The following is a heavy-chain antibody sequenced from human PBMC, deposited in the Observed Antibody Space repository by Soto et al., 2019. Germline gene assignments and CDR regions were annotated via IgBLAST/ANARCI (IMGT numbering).Heavy chain of an antibody. CDR3: ARAYITIFGVVISPNSGYYYGMDV. CDR2: ISAYNGNT. V-gene: IGHV1-18*04. Sequence: GASVKVSCKASGYTFTSYGISWVRQAPGQGLEWMGWISAYNGNTNYAQKLQGRVTMTTDTSTSTAYMELRSLGSDDTAVYYCARAYITIFGVVISPNSGYYYGMDVWGQGTTVTVSS. J-gene: IGHJ6*02. CDR1: GYTFTSYG. D-gene: IGHD3-3*01.